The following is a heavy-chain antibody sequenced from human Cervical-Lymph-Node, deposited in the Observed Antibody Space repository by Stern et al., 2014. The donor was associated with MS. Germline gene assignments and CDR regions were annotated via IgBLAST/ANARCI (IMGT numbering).Heavy chain of an antibody. V-gene: IGHV1-69*01. D-gene: IGHD2-2*01. Sequence: VQLVESGAEVKKPGSSVKVSCKASGGPFSSYGVSWVRQAPGQGLEWMGGLIPLFCTANYAQQFRGRVTITADESTSTAYMDLSSLRSEDTAVYYCARGSTEGFDYWGQGTLVTVSS. CDR3: ARGSTEGFDY. CDR2: LIPLFCTA. CDR1: GGPFSSYG. J-gene: IGHJ4*02.